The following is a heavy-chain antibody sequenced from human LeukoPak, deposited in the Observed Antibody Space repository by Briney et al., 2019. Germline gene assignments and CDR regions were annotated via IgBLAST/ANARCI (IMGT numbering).Heavy chain of an antibody. D-gene: IGHD7-27*01. CDR3: ARGRGDRKDWYFDL. CDR1: GFPFRSYG. J-gene: IGHJ2*01. V-gene: IGHV3-33*01. Sequence: GGPLRLSCAASGFPFRSYGMPWAGHAPGRGREGVGIIWYDGSETYYLDSVKSRFTISRDNSKNTVSLQMNSLRADDTAVYYCARGRGDRKDWYFDLWGRGTLVTVSS. CDR2: IWYDGSET.